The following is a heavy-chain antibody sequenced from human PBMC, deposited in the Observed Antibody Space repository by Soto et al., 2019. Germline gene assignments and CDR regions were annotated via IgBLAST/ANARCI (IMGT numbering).Heavy chain of an antibody. Sequence: QITLKESAPTRVKPTQTLTLTCTSSGFSRTSRPMGMGWIRQPPGNALEWLAFIYWDDDKRYSPSLRSRLTITKDTSGNQVVLTMTNMDPVDTATYYCAHRLSGYNWNGGYFDYWGQGALVTVSS. CDR1: GFSRTSRPMG. CDR3: AHRLSGYNWNGGYFDY. V-gene: IGHV2-5*02. J-gene: IGHJ4*02. CDR2: IYWDDDK. D-gene: IGHD1-1*01.